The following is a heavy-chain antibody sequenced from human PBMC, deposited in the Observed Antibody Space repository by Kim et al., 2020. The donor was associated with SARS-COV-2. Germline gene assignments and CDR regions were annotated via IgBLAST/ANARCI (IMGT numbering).Heavy chain of an antibody. D-gene: IGHD2-8*01. J-gene: IGHJ5*02. CDR2: KHSGST. Sequence: KHSGSTSYKPSIKSRVTISVDTSKNQFSLKLSSVTAADTAVYYCARGYYHWGQGTLVTVSS. V-gene: IGHV4-34*01. CDR3: ARGYYH.